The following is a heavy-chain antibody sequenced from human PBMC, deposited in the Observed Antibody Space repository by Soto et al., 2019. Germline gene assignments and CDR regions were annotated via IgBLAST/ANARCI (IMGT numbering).Heavy chain of an antibody. V-gene: IGHV1-46*03. Sequence: ASVKVSCKASGYTFTSYYMHWVRQAPGQGLEWMGIINPSGGSTSYAQKFQGRVTMTRDTSTSTVYMELSSLRSEDTAVYYCAREGAKGRVGNNGDDAFDIWGQGTMVTVSS. CDR3: AREGAKGRVGNNGDDAFDI. CDR2: INPSGGST. J-gene: IGHJ3*02. CDR1: GYTFTSYY. D-gene: IGHD1-26*01.